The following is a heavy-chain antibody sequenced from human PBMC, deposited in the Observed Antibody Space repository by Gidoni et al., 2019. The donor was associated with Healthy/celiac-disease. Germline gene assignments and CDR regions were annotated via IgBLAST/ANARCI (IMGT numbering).Heavy chain of an antibody. D-gene: IGHD3-10*01. Sequence: QVQLQESGPGLLKPSETLSLTCTVSGGSISSYYWSWIRQPPVKGLEWIGYIYYSGSTNYNPSLKSRVTISLDTSKNQFSLKLSSVTAADTAVYYCARVTFYGSEIDYWGQGTLVTVSS. J-gene: IGHJ4*02. CDR3: ARVTFYGSEIDY. V-gene: IGHV4-59*01. CDR2: IYYSGST. CDR1: GGSISSYY.